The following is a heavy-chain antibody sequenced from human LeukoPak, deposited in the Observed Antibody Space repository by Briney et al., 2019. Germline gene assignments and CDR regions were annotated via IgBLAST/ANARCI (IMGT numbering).Heavy chain of an antibody. V-gene: IGHV3-21*01. D-gene: IGHD3-16*02. CDR2: ITSSSSYI. Sequence: PGGSLRLSCAASGFTFSSYSMNWVRQAPGKGLEWVSSITSSSSYIYYADSVKGRFTISRDNAKNSLYLQMNSLRAEDTAVYYCARVVGDYDYVWGSYRYTHLGGYFDYWGQGTLVTVSS. CDR3: ARVVGDYDYVWGSYRYTHLGGYFDY. CDR1: GFTFSSYS. J-gene: IGHJ4*02.